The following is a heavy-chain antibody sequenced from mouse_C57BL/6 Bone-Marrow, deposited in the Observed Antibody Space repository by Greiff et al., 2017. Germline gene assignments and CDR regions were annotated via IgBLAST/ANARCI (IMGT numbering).Heavy chain of an antibody. V-gene: IGHV14-4*01. J-gene: IGHJ2*01. CDR2: IDPEIGDT. CDR1: GFNIKDDY. CDR3: SSFDGNYFDF. D-gene: IGHD2-3*01. Sequence: VQLKQSGAELVRPGASVKLSCTASGFNIKDDYIHWVKQRPEQGLEWIGWIDPEIGDTEYASKFQGTATITSDTSSNTAYLQLSSLTSEDTAVYYCSSFDGNYFDFWGQGTPLTGAS.